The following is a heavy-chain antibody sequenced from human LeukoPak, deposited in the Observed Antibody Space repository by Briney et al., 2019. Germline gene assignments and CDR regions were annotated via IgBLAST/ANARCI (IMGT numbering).Heavy chain of an antibody. V-gene: IGHV3-21*01. Sequence: GGSLRLSCAASGFTFSTYSMNWVRQAPGKGLEWVSSISSSSSYIYYADSVKGRFTISRDNAKNSLYMQMNSLRAEDTAVYYCARGPSLYYYDSSGYPYYFDYWGQGALVTVSS. J-gene: IGHJ4*02. CDR1: GFTFSTYS. CDR3: ARGPSLYYYDSSGYPYYFDY. CDR2: ISSSSSYI. D-gene: IGHD3-22*01.